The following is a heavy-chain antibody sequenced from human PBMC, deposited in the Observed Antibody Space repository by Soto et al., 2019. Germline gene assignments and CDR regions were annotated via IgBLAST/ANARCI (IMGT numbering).Heavy chain of an antibody. V-gene: IGHV4-39*01. D-gene: IGHD1-1*01. J-gene: IGHJ4*02. CDR2: IYFSGST. Sequence: QLQLQESGPGLVKPSETLSLTCTVSGGSISSYSYYWGWIRQPPGKGLEWIGSIYFSGSTYYNPSLKSRVTISVDTSKNQFSLKLSSVTAADTAVYYCAGPNRPSTGLNVFDFWGQGTLVTVSS. CDR3: AGPNRPSTGLNVFDF. CDR1: GGSISSYSYY.